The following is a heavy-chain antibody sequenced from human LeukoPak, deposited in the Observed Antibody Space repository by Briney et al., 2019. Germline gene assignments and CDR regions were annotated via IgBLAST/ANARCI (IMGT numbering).Heavy chain of an antibody. D-gene: IGHD3-22*01. CDR2: IIPIFGTA. V-gene: IGHV1-69*13. J-gene: IGHJ4*02. Sequence: SVKVSCKASGGTFSSYAISWVRQAPGQGLEWMGGIIPIFGTANYAQKFQGRVTITADESTSTAYMELSSLRSEDTAVYYCARVVHYYDSSGYKYYFDYWGQGTLVTVSS. CDR1: GGTFSSYA. CDR3: ARVVHYYDSSGYKYYFDY.